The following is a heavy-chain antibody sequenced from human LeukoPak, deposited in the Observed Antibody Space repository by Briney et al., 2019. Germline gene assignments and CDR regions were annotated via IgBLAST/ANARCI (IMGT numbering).Heavy chain of an antibody. CDR2: ISYDGSNK. J-gene: IGHJ4*02. CDR3: AKAYGYCTTTSCSHEEFDY. D-gene: IGHD2-2*01. V-gene: IGHV3-30*18. Sequence: GRSLRLSCAASGFTFSNYGMHWVRQAPGEGLEWVAVISYDGSNKYYADSVKGRFAISRDNSKNTLYLQMNSLRAEDTAVYYCAKAYGYCTTTSCSHEEFDYWGQGTLVTVSS. CDR1: GFTFSNYG.